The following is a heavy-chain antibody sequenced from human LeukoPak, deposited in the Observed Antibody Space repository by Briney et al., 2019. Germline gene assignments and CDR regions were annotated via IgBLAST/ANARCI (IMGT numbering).Heavy chain of an antibody. CDR2: IYDSGGT. V-gene: IGHV4-59*08. D-gene: IGHD6-19*01. J-gene: IGHJ4*02. CDR3: ARLAYSSGWYFHFDY. CDR1: GGSISSYY. Sequence: SETLSLTCTVSGGSISSYYWSWIRQPPGKGLEWIGYIYDSGGTNYNPSLKSRVTISVDTSKKQFSLKLSSVTAADTAVYYCARLAYSSGWYFHFDYWGQGTLVTVSS.